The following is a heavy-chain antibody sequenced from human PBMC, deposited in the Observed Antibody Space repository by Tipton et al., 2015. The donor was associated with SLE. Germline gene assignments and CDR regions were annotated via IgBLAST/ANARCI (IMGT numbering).Heavy chain of an antibody. CDR2: INPSGGST. CDR3: VLLLTGMGGAPY. V-gene: IGHV1-46*01. Sequence: QSGAEVKKPGASVKVSCKASGYTFTNYYMHWVRQAPGQGLEWMGIINPSGGSTSYAQKFQVRVTMTRDTSTSTVYMELSSLRSEDTAVYYCVLLLTGMGGAPYWGQGTLVTVSS. D-gene: IGHD1-14*01. J-gene: IGHJ4*02. CDR1: GYTFTNYY.